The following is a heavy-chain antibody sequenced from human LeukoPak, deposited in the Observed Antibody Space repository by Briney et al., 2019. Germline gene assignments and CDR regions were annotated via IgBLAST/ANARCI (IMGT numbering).Heavy chain of an antibody. V-gene: IGHV1-46*01. CDR2: INPSGGST. Sequence: GASVKVSCKASGYTFTSYYMHWVRQAPGQGLEWMGIINPSGGSTSYAQKFQGRVTTTRDTSTSTVYMELSSLRSEDTAVYYCARDLGPYYFDYWGQGTLVTVSS. CDR1: GYTFTSYY. CDR3: ARDLGPYYFDY. J-gene: IGHJ4*02.